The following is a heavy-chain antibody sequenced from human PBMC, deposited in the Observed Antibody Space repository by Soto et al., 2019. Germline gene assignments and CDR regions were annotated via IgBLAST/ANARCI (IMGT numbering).Heavy chain of an antibody. CDR3: AREHIVVVTATCGMDV. CDR1: GFTFSSSG. J-gene: IGHJ6*02. V-gene: IGHV3-33*01. D-gene: IGHD2-21*02. Sequence: PGGSLRLSCAASGFTFSSSGMHWVRQAPGKGLEWVAVIWYDGSNKYYADSVKGRFTISRDNSKNTLYLQMNSLRAEDTAVYYCAREHIVVVTATCGMDVWGQGTTVTVSS. CDR2: IWYDGSNK.